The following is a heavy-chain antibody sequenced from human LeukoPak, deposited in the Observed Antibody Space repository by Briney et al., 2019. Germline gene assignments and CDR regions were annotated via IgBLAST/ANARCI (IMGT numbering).Heavy chain of an antibody. V-gene: IGHV5-51*01. CDR1: GYRFTSYW. CDR3: ARQGLRGPYNWFDP. J-gene: IGHJ5*02. CDR2: IYPGDSDT. Sequence: GASLKISCKGSGYRFTSYWIGWVRQMPGKGLEWLGTIYPGDSDTTYSPSFQGQVTISADKSISTAYLQWSSLKASDTAMYYCARQGLRGPYNWFDPWGQGTLVTVSS.